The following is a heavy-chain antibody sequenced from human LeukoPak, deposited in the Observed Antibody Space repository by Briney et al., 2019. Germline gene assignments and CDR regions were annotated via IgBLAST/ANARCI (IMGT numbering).Heavy chain of an antibody. D-gene: IGHD3-22*01. Sequence: GASVKVSCKGSGYTFTSYYMHWVRQAPGQGLEWMGIINPSGGNTSYAQKFQGRVTMTRDTSTSTVYMELSSLRSEDTAVYYCAREAYYYDSSVLGGYWGQGTLVTVSS. CDR2: INPSGGNT. CDR3: AREAYYYDSSVLGGY. V-gene: IGHV1-46*01. CDR1: GYTFTSYY. J-gene: IGHJ4*02.